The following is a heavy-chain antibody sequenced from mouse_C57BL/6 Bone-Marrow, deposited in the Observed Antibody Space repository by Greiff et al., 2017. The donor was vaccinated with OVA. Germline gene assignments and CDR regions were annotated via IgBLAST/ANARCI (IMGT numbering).Heavy chain of an antibody. J-gene: IGHJ4*01. Sequence: LQQSGAELVRPGASVKMSCKASGYTFTSYNMHWVKQTPRQGLEWIGAIYPGNGDTSYNQKFKGKATLTVDKSSSTAYMQLSSLTSEDSAVYFCARFSDYDAGYAMDYWGQGTSVTVSS. CDR1: GYTFTSYN. CDR2: IYPGNGDT. D-gene: IGHD2-4*01. CDR3: ARFSDYDAGYAMDY. V-gene: IGHV1-12*01.